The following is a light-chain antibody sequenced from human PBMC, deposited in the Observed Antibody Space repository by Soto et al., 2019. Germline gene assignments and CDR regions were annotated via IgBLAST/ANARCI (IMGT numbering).Light chain of an antibody. Sequence: IVMTQSPATLSVSPGERATLSCRASHSVGSNVAWYQQKPGQAPRLLIYVASTRATGIPARFSGSGSGTEFTLTISSLQSADFAMYYCQQYNTWPPFAFGPGTKVEIK. CDR3: QQYNTWPPFA. J-gene: IGKJ3*01. V-gene: IGKV3-15*01. CDR2: VAS. CDR1: HSVGSN.